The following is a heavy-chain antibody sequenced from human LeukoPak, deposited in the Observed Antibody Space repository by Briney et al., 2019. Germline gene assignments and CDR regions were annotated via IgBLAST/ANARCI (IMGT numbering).Heavy chain of an antibody. J-gene: IGHJ4*02. V-gene: IGHV1-2*02. CDR1: GYTFTSYG. CDR2: INPNSGGT. D-gene: IGHD2-2*01. Sequence: ASVKVSCKASGYTFTSYGISWVRQAPGQGLEWMGWINPNSGGTNYAQKFQGRVTMTRDTSISTAYMELSRLRSDDTAVYYCARSMRGSTSCLGDWGQGTLVTVSS. CDR3: ARSMRGSTSCLGD.